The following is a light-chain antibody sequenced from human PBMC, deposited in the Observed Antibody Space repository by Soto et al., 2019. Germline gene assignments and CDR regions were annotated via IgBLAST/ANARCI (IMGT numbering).Light chain of an antibody. CDR1: QSVTSTY. CDR2: ATS. J-gene: IGKJ1*01. Sequence: TQSPGTLSLSPGERATLSCRAVQSVTSTYMAWYQQKPGQARRLLSYATSFRATGIPDRFRGSGSGTDFTLTISSLEPEDSAVDYCQDSSTSPWPFGQGTKVEIK. V-gene: IGKV3-20*01. CDR3: QDSSTSPWP.